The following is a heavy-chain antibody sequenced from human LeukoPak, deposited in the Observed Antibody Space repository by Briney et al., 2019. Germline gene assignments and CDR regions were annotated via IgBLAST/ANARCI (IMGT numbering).Heavy chain of an antibody. CDR2: ISGSGGST. D-gene: IGHD1-26*01. CDR1: GFTFSIYA. V-gene: IGHV3-23*01. CDR3: AKCIVGATAPFDY. Sequence: GGSLRLSFAASGFTFSIYAMSWVCQAPGKGLEWVSAISGSGGSTYYADSVKGRFTISRDNSKNTLYLQMNSLRAEDTAVYYCAKCIVGATAPFDYWGQGTLVTVSS. J-gene: IGHJ4*02.